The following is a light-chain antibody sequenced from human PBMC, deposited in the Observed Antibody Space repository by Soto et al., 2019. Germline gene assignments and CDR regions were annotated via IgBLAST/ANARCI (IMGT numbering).Light chain of an antibody. V-gene: IGKV3-11*01. CDR2: DTS. CDR3: QTRSNWPLT. J-gene: IGKJ4*01. Sequence: EIVLTQSPATLSLSPGERATLSCRTSQSVGRNLAWYQQKAGQAPRLLMYDTSNMATGIPARFSGSGSGTDFTLTISTLEPEDFGVYYCQTRSNWPLTFGGGTKVEIK. CDR1: QSVGRN.